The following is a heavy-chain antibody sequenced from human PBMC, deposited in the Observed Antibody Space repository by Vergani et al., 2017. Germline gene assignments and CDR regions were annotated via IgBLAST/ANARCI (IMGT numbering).Heavy chain of an antibody. CDR3: ARVNTETNGHLYYYYYMDV. Sequence: QVQLQQWGGGLLKPSETLSLTCVVNGGSFTSYHWTRIRQSPGEGLEWVGDIDHTGRPYYNPSLKSRLTMSVDKSRNQFSLTLNYVTATDTAIYFCARVNTETNGHLYYYYYMDVWGQGTAVTVS. CDR2: IDHTGRP. J-gene: IGHJ6*03. D-gene: IGHD4-11*01. CDR1: GGSFTSYH. V-gene: IGHV4-34*01.